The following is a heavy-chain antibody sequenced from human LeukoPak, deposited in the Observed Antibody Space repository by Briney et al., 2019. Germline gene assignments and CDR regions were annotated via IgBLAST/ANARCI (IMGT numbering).Heavy chain of an antibody. CDR2: IYHSGST. D-gene: IGHD4-23*01. CDR1: GYSISSGYY. CDR3: ASQDYGGNYDFDY. J-gene: IGHJ4*02. Sequence: SETLSLTCAVSGYSISSGYYWGWIRQPPGKGLEWIGSIYHSGSTYYNPSLKSRVTISVDTSKNQFSLKLSSVTAADTAVYYCASQDYGGNYDFDYWRQGTLVTVSS. V-gene: IGHV4-38-2*01.